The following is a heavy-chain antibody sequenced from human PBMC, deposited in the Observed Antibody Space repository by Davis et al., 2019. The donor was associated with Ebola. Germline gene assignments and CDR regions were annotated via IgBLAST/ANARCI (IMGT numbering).Heavy chain of an antibody. CDR1: GFTFSSYW. J-gene: IGHJ6*02. V-gene: IGHV3-74*01. CDR2: INSDGSST. Sequence: GESLKISCAASGFTFSSYWMHWVRQAPGKGLVWVSRINSDGSSTSYADSVKGRFTISRDNAKNTLYLQMNSLRAEDTAVYYCARAFGSAVAGYYYYYGMDVWGQGTTVTVSS. D-gene: IGHD6-19*01. CDR3: ARAFGSAVAGYYYYYGMDV.